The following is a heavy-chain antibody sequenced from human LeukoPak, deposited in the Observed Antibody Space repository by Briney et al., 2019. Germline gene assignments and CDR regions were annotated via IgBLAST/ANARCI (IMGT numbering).Heavy chain of an antibody. CDR1: GGSFRGYF. D-gene: IGHD1-26*01. CDR2: ITHNGGT. CDR3: ARGNSGSHWGDHYFYMDV. Sequence: SETLSLTCAVYGGSFRGYFWGWVRQTPGKGLEWRGEITHNGGTNYIPSLSGRVSVFQDVSKNQFSLKLSSVTAAATGVYYCARGNSGSHWGDHYFYMDVWGKGTTVIVSS. J-gene: IGHJ6*03. V-gene: IGHV4-34*01.